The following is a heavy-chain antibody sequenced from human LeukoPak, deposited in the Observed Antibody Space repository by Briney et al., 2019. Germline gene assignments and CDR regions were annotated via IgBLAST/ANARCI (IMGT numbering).Heavy chain of an antibody. Sequence: GGSLRLSCAASGFTFDDYAMHWVRQAPGKGLEWVSGISWNRGSIGYADSVKGRFTISRDNAKNSLYLQMNSLRADDMALYYCAKGARLRANSYYFDSWGKGTLVTVSS. CDR2: ISWNRGSI. CDR1: GFTFDDYA. V-gene: IGHV3-9*03. J-gene: IGHJ4*02. D-gene: IGHD5-12*01. CDR3: AKGARLRANSYYFDS.